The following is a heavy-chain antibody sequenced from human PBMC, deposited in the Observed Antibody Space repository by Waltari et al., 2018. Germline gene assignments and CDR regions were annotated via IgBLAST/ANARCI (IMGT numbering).Heavy chain of an antibody. J-gene: IGHJ4*02. CDR3: ARRVPFDY. V-gene: IGHV3-7*01. CDR1: GFTFGGSW. CDR2: IKQDGSAT. Sequence: EVQLVESGGGLVQPGGSLRLPCAASGFTFGGSWMSWVRQAPGKGLEWVANIKQDGSATYYGDSVKGRFTISRDNAKNTLYLQMNSLRAEDTAVYYCARRVPFDYWGQGTLVTVSS.